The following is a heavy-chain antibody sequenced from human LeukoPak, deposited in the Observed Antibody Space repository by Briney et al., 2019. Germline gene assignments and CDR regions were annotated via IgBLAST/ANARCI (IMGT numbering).Heavy chain of an antibody. V-gene: IGHV3-23*01. CDR3: AKAHNYGSGSYYSFFNN. CDR2: FYPSGGDT. J-gene: IGHJ4*02. Sequence: PGGSLRLSCGASLFPFCRYAMTWGRQAPGKGGGGVSTFYPSGGDTYYADSVRGRFTISRDNSKKTLYLQIDSLRAEDTAVYYCAKAHNYGSGSYYSFFNNWGQGTLVTVSS. D-gene: IGHD3-10*01. CDR1: LFPFCRYA.